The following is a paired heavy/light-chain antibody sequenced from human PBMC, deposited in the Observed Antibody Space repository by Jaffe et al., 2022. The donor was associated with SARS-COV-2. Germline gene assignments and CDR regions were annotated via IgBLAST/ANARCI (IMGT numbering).Light chain of an antibody. V-gene: IGLV2-14*03. CDR3: SSYTISNTLRYV. Sequence: QSALTQPASVSGSPGQSITISCTGTSSDVGGYNYVSWYQQHPGKAPKLMIYDVTDRPSGVSNRFSGSKSGDTASLTISGLQAEDEGDYYCSSYTISNTLRYVFGTGTKVTVL. J-gene: IGLJ1*01. CDR2: DVT. CDR1: SSDVGGYNY.
Heavy chain of an antibody. Sequence: EVQLVESGAGLVQPGGSLRLSCAASGFTFSSHAMTWVRQAPGKGLEWVSTITAGGDGTFYADSVRGRFTISRDNSKNTLYLQMNSLKAEDTAVYHCAKDGHSRNWYYYMDVWGKGTTVTVSS. J-gene: IGHJ6*03. CDR3: AKDGHSRNWYYYMDV. V-gene: IGHV3-23*04. CDR1: GFTFSSHA. CDR2: ITAGGDGT. D-gene: IGHD1-1*01.